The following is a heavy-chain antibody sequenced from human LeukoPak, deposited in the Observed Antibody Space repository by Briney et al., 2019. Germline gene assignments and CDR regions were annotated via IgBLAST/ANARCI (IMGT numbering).Heavy chain of an antibody. D-gene: IGHD3-22*01. Sequence: PSETLSLTCTVSGGSISSYYWSWIRQPPGKGLEWIGYIYYSGSTNYNPSLKSRVTISVDTSKNQFSLKLSSVTAADTAVYYCAREKWYYYDSSGYYAGLSYGMDVWGQGTTVTVSS. CDR2: IYYSGST. J-gene: IGHJ6*02. CDR1: GGSISSYY. CDR3: AREKWYYYDSSGYYAGLSYGMDV. V-gene: IGHV4-59*01.